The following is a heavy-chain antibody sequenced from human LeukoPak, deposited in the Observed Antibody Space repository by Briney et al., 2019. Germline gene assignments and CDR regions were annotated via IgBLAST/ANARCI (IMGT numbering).Heavy chain of an antibody. CDR1: GYSFTNYW. J-gene: IGHJ4*02. CDR2: IYPGDSDT. CDR3: ARREMATMDYYFDY. Sequence: GESLKISCKGSGYSFTNYWIGWVRQMPGKGLEWMGIIYPGDSDTRYSPSFQGQVTMPADKSISTAYLQWSSLKASDTAMYYCARREMATMDYYFDYWGQGTLVTVSS. V-gene: IGHV5-51*01. D-gene: IGHD5-24*01.